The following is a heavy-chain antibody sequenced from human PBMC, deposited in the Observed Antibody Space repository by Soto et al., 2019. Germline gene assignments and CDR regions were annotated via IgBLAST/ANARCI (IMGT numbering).Heavy chain of an antibody. CDR2: IKSKADSRTT. CDR3: TTLGSSTIFGVVISGFYYYGMDV. J-gene: IGHJ6*02. CDR1: GFTFSNAW. Sequence: PGGSLRLSCAASGFTFSNAWMSWVRQAPGKGLEWVGRIKSKADSRTTDYAAPVKGRFTISRDDSKNTLYLQMNSLKTEDTAVYYCTTLGSSTIFGVVISGFYYYGMDVWGQGTTVTVSS. D-gene: IGHD3-3*01. V-gene: IGHV3-15*01.